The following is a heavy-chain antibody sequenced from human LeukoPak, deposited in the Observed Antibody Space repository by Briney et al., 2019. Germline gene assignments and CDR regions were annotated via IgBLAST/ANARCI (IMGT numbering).Heavy chain of an antibody. Sequence: ASVKVSYEASGYTFTSFYMHWVRQAPGQGLEWMGIINRSGGSTSYAQKFQGRATMTRDTSTSTVYMELSSLRSEDTAVYYDARGHSRSCYSAFDIWGQGTMVSVSS. CDR2: INRSGGST. CDR3: ARGHSRSCYSAFDI. D-gene: IGHD6-13*01. V-gene: IGHV1-46*01. CDR1: GYTFTSFY. J-gene: IGHJ3*02.